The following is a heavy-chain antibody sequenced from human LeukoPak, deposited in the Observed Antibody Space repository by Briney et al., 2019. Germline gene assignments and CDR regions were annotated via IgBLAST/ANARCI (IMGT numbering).Heavy chain of an antibody. J-gene: IGHJ4*02. CDR1: GFTFSSYA. D-gene: IGHD6-13*01. Sequence: PGGSLRLSCAASGFTFSSYAMHWVRQAPGKGLEWVAVISYDGSNKYYADSVKGRFTISRDNSKNTLYLQMNSLRAEDTAVYYCALFSSSWYRTDYWGQGTLVTVSS. CDR3: ALFSSSWYRTDY. V-gene: IGHV3-30-3*01. CDR2: ISYDGSNK.